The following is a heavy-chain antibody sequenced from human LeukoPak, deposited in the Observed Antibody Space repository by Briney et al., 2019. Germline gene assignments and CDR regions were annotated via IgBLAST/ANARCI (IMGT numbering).Heavy chain of an antibody. CDR3: ARDGNYYDSSEGDY. Sequence: ASVKVSCKASGYIFTGYYMHWVRQAPGQGLEWMGWINPNSGGTNYAQKFQGRVTMTRDTSISTAYMELSRLRSDDTAVYYCARDGNYYDSSEGDYWGQGTLVTVSS. V-gene: IGHV1-2*02. J-gene: IGHJ4*02. CDR1: GYIFTGYY. D-gene: IGHD3-22*01. CDR2: INPNSGGT.